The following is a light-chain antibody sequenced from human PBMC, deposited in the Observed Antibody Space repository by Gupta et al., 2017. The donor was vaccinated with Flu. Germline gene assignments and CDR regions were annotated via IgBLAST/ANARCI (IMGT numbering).Light chain of an antibody. CDR2: CAS. CDR1: QSYLSSSGNENY. Sequence: SLCEAASIGCRASQSYLSSSGNENYVAWYQQKPGQPPQLLISCASIRESGVPYRFSGSGSGTDFTLAISSLQPEDLAVYYCQQYYGSPWTFGQGTKVEIK. J-gene: IGKJ1*01. V-gene: IGKV4-1*01. CDR3: QQYYGSPWT.